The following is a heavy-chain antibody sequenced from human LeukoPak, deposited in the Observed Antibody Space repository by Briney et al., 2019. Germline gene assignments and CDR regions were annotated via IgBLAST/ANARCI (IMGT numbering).Heavy chain of an antibody. D-gene: IGHD2-2*01. CDR2: ISSSSTII. CDR3: AVYCSSTSCFRTLYGMDV. J-gene: IGHJ6*02. Sequence: GGSLRLSCAASGFTFSSHSMNWVRQTPGKGLEWISYISSSSTIIHYADSVKGRFTISRDDAKNSLYLQMNSLRAEDTAVYYCAVYCSSTSCFRTLYGMDVWGQGTTVTVSS. V-gene: IGHV3-48*01. CDR1: GFTFSSHS.